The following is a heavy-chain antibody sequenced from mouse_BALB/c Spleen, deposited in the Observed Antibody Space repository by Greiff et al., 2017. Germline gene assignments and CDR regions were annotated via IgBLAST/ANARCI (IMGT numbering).Heavy chain of an antibody. D-gene: IGHD1-1*01. Sequence: EVQLQQSGAELVKPGASVKLSCTASGFNIKDTYMHWVKQRPEQGLEWIGRIDPANGNTKYDPKFQGKATITADTSSNTAYLQLSSLTSEDTAVYYCAYGSSHAMDYWGQGTSVTVSS. J-gene: IGHJ4*01. V-gene: IGHV14-3*02. CDR1: GFNIKDTY. CDR3: AYGSSHAMDY. CDR2: IDPANGNT.